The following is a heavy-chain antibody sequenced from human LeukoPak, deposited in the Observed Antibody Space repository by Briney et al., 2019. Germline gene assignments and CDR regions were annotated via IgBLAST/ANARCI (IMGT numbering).Heavy chain of an antibody. CDR3: ARRLEKWELQRDDSFDT. D-gene: IGHD1-1*01. CDR2: IHHSGAI. V-gene: IGHV4-38-2*02. CDR1: GYSISSGYY. Sequence: PSEALSLTCTVSGYSISSGYYWSWIRQPPGQGLEWIAEIHHSGAINYNPSLKPRVTISRDTSKNQISLKLTSVTAADTAVYYCARRLEKWELQRDDSFDTWGRGTMVTVSS. J-gene: IGHJ3*02.